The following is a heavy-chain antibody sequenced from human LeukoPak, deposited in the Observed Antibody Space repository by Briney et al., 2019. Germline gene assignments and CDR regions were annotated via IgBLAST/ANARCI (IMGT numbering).Heavy chain of an antibody. D-gene: IGHD2-21*01. V-gene: IGHV3-23*01. Sequence: PGGSLRLSCAASGFIFSSYAMVWVRQAPGKGLEWVSTISDTDSSTYYADSVKGRFTVSRDNSRNTLYLQMNSLRAEDTAIYYCAKDVINNSRASDSWGQGTLVTVSS. J-gene: IGHJ4*02. CDR1: GFIFSSYA. CDR2: ISDTDSST. CDR3: AKDVINNSRASDS.